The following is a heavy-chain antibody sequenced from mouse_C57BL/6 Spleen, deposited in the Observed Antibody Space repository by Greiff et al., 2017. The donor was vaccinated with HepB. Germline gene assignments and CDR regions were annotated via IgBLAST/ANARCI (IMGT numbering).Heavy chain of an antibody. J-gene: IGHJ3*01. CDR1: GYTFTDYN. CDR2: INPNNGGT. V-gene: IGHV1-18*01. D-gene: IGHD2-4*01. CDR3: ARLNYDYEGFAY. Sequence: EVQRVESGPELVKPGASVKIPCKASGYTFTDYNMDWVKQSHGKSLEWIGDINPNNGGTIYNQKFKGKATLTVDKSSSTAYMELRSLTSEDTAVYYCARLNYDYEGFAYWGQGTLVTVSA.